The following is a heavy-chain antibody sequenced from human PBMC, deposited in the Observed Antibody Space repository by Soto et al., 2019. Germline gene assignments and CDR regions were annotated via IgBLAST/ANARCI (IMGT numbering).Heavy chain of an antibody. CDR3: AKGRYDFWSPYYFDY. D-gene: IGHD3-3*01. V-gene: IGHV3-9*01. J-gene: IGHJ4*02. Sequence: SLRLSCVGTGLNFDDFAIHWVRQAPGKGLEWVSGITWNSRVLDYADSEKGRFTICRDNARTSLYAQMDSLRDEDTALYYCAKGRYDFWSPYYFDYWGQGTLVTVSS. CDR1: GLNFDDFA. CDR2: ITWNSRVL.